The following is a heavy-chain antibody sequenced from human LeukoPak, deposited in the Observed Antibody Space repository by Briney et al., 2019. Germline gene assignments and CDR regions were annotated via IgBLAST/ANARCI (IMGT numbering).Heavy chain of an antibody. J-gene: IGHJ4*02. CDR1: GFTFSSYS. CDR3: ARDLLLWFGESKLFDY. Sequence: PGGSLRLSCAASGFTFSSYSMNWVRQAPGKGLEWVSSISSSSSYIYYADSVKGRFTISRDNAKNSLYLQMNSLRAEDTAVYYCARDLLLWFGESKLFDYWGQGTLVTVSS. CDR2: ISSSSSYI. D-gene: IGHD3-10*01. V-gene: IGHV3-21*01.